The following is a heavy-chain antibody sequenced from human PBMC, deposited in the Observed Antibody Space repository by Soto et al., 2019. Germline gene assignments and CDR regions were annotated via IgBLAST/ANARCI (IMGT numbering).Heavy chain of an antibody. V-gene: IGHV1-46*01. CDR2: INPSGGST. Sequence: ASVKVSCKASGYTFTSYYMHWVRQAPGQGLEWMGIINPSGGSTSYAQKFQGRVTMTRDTSTSTVYMELSSLRSEDTAVYYCARDFREYYYDSSGYYSPLDYWGQGTLVTVSS. D-gene: IGHD3-22*01. CDR1: GYTFTSYY. CDR3: ARDFREYYYDSSGYYSPLDY. J-gene: IGHJ4*02.